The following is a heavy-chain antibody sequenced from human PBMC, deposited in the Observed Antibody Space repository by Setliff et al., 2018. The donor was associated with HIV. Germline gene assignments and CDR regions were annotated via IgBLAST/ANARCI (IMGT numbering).Heavy chain of an antibody. J-gene: IGHJ6*02. D-gene: IGHD3-10*01. CDR3: ARVRRGKAIITTGGMDV. CDR2: INPDNGDT. V-gene: IGHV1-2*02. CDR1: GYTFTDYF. Sequence: ASVKVSCKASGYTFTDYFLHWVRQAPGQGLEWMGWINPDNGDTIYAQKFQGRVTVTRDTSINTAYMVLSSLKSDDTAMYFCARVRRGKAIITTGGMDVWGQGTTVTVSS.